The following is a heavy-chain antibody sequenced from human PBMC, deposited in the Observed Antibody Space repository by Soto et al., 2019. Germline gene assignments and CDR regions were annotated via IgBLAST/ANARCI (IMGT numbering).Heavy chain of an antibody. CDR1: GFTFSSYA. J-gene: IGHJ6*02. V-gene: IGHV3-30*04. Sequence: PGGSLRLSCAASGFTFSSYAMHWVRQAPGKGLEWVAVISYDGSNKYYADSVKGRFTISRDNSKNTLYLQMNSLRAEDTAVYYCAKTFSGWQDSTIYGMDVWGQGTTVTVSS. CDR2: ISYDGSNK. CDR3: AKTFSGWQDSTIYGMDV. D-gene: IGHD6-19*01.